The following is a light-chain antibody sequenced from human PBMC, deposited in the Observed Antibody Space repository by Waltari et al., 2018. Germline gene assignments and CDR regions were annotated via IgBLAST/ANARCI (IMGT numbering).Light chain of an antibody. V-gene: IGKV3-20*01. CDR2: GAS. CDR1: QRVSRA. CDR3: QEYVSLPVT. J-gene: IGKJ1*01. Sequence: EIVLTQSPGTLSLSPGERATLSCRASQRVSRALAWYQQNPGQAPRVLIYGASNRATGIPDGFRGSVSVTDFSRIISRLESEDFAVYYCQEYVSLPVTFGQGTKVEIK.